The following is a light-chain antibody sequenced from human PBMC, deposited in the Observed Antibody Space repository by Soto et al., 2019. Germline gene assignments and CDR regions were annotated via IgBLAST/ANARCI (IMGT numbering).Light chain of an antibody. CDR3: QQRSNWPPVLT. Sequence: SAGALSLSTGERATLSCRASQSVSSSYLAWYQQKPGQAPRLLIXGASSRATGIPDRFSGSGSGTDFTLTISRLEPEDFAVYYCQQRSNWPPVLTFGGGTKVDI. CDR1: QSVSSSY. V-gene: IGKV3D-20*02. J-gene: IGKJ4*01. CDR2: GAS.